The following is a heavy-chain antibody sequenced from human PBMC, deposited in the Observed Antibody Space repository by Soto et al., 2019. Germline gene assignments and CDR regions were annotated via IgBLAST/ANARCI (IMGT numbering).Heavy chain of an antibody. CDR2: IDPSDAQT. J-gene: IGHJ4*02. Sequence: ESLKISCKGSGYSFAGYWVTWVRQKPGKGLEGRGRIDPSDAQTYYSPSFRGHVTISVTKSITTVFLQWSSLRASDTAMYYCARQIYDSDTGPNFQYYFDSWGQGTPVTVSS. D-gene: IGHD3-22*01. CDR1: GYSFAGYW. CDR3: ARQIYDSDTGPNFQYYFDS. V-gene: IGHV5-10-1*01.